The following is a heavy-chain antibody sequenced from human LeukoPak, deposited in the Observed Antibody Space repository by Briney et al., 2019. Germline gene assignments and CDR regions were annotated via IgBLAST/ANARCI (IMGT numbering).Heavy chain of an antibody. CDR2: IYHSGST. CDR3: ARSKRGGSYAHFDY. CDR1: GGSISSYY. Sequence: SETLSLTCTVSGGSISSYYWSWIRQPPGKRLEWIGYIYHSGSTNYNSSLKSRVTISVDTSKNQFSLKLSSVTAADTAVYYCARSKRGGSYAHFDYWGQGTLVTVSS. J-gene: IGHJ4*02. V-gene: IGHV4-59*01. D-gene: IGHD1-26*01.